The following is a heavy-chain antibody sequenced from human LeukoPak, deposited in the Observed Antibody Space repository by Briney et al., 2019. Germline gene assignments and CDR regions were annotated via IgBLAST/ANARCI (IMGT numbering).Heavy chain of an antibody. V-gene: IGHV3-21*01. CDR1: GFTFSSYS. CDR3: AREADYGSGSYYKYYYYGMDV. D-gene: IGHD3-10*01. J-gene: IGHJ6*02. Sequence: GGSLRLSCAASGFTFSSYSMNWVRQAPGKGLEWVSSISSSSSYIYYADSVKGRFTISRDNAKNSLYLQMNSLRAEDTAVYYCAREADYGSGSYYKYYYYGMDVWGQGTTVTVSS. CDR2: ISSSSSYI.